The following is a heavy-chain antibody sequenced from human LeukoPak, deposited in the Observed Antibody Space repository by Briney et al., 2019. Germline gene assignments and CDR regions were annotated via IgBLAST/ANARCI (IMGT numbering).Heavy chain of an antibody. CDR3: ARRDYFGSGSYSTDWYFDL. Sequence: PSETLSLTCTVSGGSISSYYWSWIRQPPGKGLEWIGYIYYSGSTNYNPSLKSRVTISVDTSKNQFSLKLSSVTAADTAVYYCARRDYFGSGSYSTDWYFDLWGRGTLVTVSS. V-gene: IGHV4-59*08. CDR1: GGSISSYY. CDR2: IYYSGST. D-gene: IGHD3-10*01. J-gene: IGHJ2*01.